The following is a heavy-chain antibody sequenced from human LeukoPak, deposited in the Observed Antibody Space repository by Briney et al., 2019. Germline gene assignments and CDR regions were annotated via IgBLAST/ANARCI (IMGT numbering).Heavy chain of an antibody. J-gene: IGHJ6*02. CDR3: VRGYSFGPYGMDV. V-gene: IGHV3-64D*09. D-gene: IGHD2-15*01. CDR1: GFPFSSYA. CDR2: ISDSGGST. Sequence: PGGSLRLSCSASGFPFSSYAMHWVRQAPGKGLEYVSAISDSGGSTYYAASVKGRFTISGDNSKNTLYLQMSSLRAEDTAVYFCVRGYSFGPYGMDVWGQGTTVTVSS.